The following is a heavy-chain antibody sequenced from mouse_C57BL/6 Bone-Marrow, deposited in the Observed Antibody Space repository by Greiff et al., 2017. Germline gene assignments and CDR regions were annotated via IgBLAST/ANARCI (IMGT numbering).Heavy chain of an antibody. J-gene: IGHJ1*03. D-gene: IGHD1-1*01. CDR2: INYDGSST. CDR1: GFTFSDYY. V-gene: IGHV5-16*01. Sequence: EVKLMESEGGLVQPGSSMKLSCTASGFTFSDYYMAWVRQVPEKGLEWVANINYDGSSTYYLDSLKSRFIISRDNAKNILYLQMSSLKSEDTATYYCARGIYYYGSSYVRYFDVWGTGTTVTVSS. CDR3: ARGIYYYGSSYVRYFDV.